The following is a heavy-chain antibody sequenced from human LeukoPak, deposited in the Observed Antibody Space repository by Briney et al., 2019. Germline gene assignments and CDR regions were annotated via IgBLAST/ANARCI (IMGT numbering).Heavy chain of an antibody. CDR1: GDSFSRYA. V-gene: IGHV1-69*13. D-gene: IGHD2-2*01. CDR2: IIPSHGTA. CDR3: ARNGVGEYQLRLYYMDV. Sequence: GASVKVSCKTSGDSFSRYAISWVRQAPGHGLEWMGGIIPSHGTANYAQKFQGRVTITADDSTSTVYMELSSLRSEDTAVYYCARNGVGEYQLRLYYMDVWGKGTTVTVSS. J-gene: IGHJ6*03.